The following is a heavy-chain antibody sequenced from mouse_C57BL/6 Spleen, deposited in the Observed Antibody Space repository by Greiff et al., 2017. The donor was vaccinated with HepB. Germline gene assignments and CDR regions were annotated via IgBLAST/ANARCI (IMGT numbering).Heavy chain of an antibody. J-gene: IGHJ3*01. CDR1: GFTFSDYY. CDR3: ASIYYGNSFAY. D-gene: IGHD2-1*01. Sequence: EVHLVESGGGLVQPGGSLKLSCAASGFTFSDYYMYWVRQTPEKRLEWVAYISNGGGSTYYPDTVKGRFTISRDNAKNTLYLQMSRLKSEDTAMYYCASIYYGNSFAYWGQGTLVTVSA. CDR2: ISNGGGST. V-gene: IGHV5-12*01.